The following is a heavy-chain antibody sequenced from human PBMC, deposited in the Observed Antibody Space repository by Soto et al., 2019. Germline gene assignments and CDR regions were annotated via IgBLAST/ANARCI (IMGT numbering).Heavy chain of an antibody. CDR3: AGIGAAYYGIAV. CDR1: GDSVSSNTAA. J-gene: IGHJ6*02. D-gene: IGHD6-25*01. CDR2: TYYRSKWYT. Sequence: PSQTLSLTCVISGDSVSSNTAAWNWIRQSPSRGLEWLGRTYYRSKWYTDYAESVKSRMIINLDTSKNQFSLQLNSVIPEDTAVYYCAGIGAAYYGIAVWGQGNTVTVSS. V-gene: IGHV6-1*01.